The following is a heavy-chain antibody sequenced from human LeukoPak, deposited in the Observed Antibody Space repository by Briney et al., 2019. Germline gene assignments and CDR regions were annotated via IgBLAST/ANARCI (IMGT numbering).Heavy chain of an antibody. CDR3: ARGQITMVRGAAYYFDY. V-gene: IGHV3-64*01. CDR2: ISSNGGST. J-gene: IGHJ4*02. Sequence: GGSLRLSCEASGFTFSSYAMHWVRQAPGKGLDYVSAISSNGGSTYYANSVKGRFTIPRDNSKNTLYLQMGSLRAEDMAVYYCARGQITMVRGAAYYFDYWGQGTLVTVSS. D-gene: IGHD3-10*01. CDR1: GFTFSSYA.